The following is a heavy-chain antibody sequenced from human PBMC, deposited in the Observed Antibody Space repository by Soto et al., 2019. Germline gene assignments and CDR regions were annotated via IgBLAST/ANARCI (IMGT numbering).Heavy chain of an antibody. D-gene: IGHD3-3*01. Sequence: GGSLKISCKGSGYSFTSYWIGWVRQMPGKGLEWMGIIYPGDSDTRYSPSFQGQVTISADKSISTAYLQWSSLKASDTAMYYCARLSYYDFWSGPTNYYYYYMDVWGKGTTVTVSS. V-gene: IGHV5-51*01. CDR1: GYSFTSYW. CDR2: IYPGDSDT. J-gene: IGHJ6*03. CDR3: ARLSYYDFWSGPTNYYYYYMDV.